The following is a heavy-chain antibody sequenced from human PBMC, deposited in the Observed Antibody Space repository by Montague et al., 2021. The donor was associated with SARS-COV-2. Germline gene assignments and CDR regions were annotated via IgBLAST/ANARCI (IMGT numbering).Heavy chain of an antibody. CDR1: GGSFSGYY. V-gene: IGHV4-34*01. J-gene: IGHJ4*02. CDR3: ARWDPQTLTLIGLRGKSASDY. D-gene: IGHD4-23*01. CDR2: INHSGTT. Sequence: SETLSLTCAVYGGSFSGYYWTWIRQSPGKGLEWIPEINHSGTTNYNFNPSPRSRVTKSVDTSKSKFSLKLSPVTAADTGVYYCARWDPQTLTLIGLRGKSASDYWGQGTLVTVSS.